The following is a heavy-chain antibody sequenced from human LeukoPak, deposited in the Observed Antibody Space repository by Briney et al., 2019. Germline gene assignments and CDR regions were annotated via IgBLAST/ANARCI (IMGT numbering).Heavy chain of an antibody. D-gene: IGHD1-26*01. CDR2: ISSSSSYI. CDR3: AREGRRELGLDY. J-gene: IGHJ4*02. Sequence: GGSLRLSCAASGFTFSSYSMNWVRQAPGKGLEWVSSISSSSSYIYYADSVKGRFTISRDNAKNPLYLQMNSLRAEDTAVYYCAREGRRELGLDYWGQGTLVTVSS. V-gene: IGHV3-21*01. CDR1: GFTFSSYS.